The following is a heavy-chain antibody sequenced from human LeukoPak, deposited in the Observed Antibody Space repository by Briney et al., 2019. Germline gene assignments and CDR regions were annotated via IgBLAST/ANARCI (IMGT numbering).Heavy chain of an antibody. CDR2: ISGSGGST. Sequence: GGSLRLSCAASGFTFSSYAMSWVRQAPGKGLEWVSAISGSGGSTYYADSVKGRFTISRDNSKNTLYLQMNSLRAEDTAVYYCAKDSSRDSYGPFRLHYMDVWGKGTTVTVSS. V-gene: IGHV3-23*01. D-gene: IGHD5-18*01. CDR3: AKDSSRDSYGPFRLHYMDV. CDR1: GFTFSSYA. J-gene: IGHJ6*03.